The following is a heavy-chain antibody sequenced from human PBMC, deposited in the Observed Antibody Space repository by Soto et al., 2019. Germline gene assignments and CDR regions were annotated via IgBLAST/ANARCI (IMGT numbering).Heavy chain of an antibody. Sequence: HPGGSLRLSCAASGFTISNYGMSWVRQAPEKGLEWVSGISAIDGDAYYADPVKGRFTISRDNSENKLYLQMNSLRVEDTAVYYCAKDSAHSEQDYFHHWGQGALVTVSS. D-gene: IGHD3-10*01. CDR1: GFTISNYG. CDR2: ISAIDGDA. CDR3: AKDSAHSEQDYFHH. J-gene: IGHJ1*01. V-gene: IGHV3-23*01.